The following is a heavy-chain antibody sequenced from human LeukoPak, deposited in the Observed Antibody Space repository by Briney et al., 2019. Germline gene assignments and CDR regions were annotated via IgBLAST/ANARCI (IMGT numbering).Heavy chain of an antibody. V-gene: IGHV3-23*01. Sequence: GGSLRLSCAASGFTFSSYVMSWVRQAPGKGLEWVSVIRGSGGNTNYADSVKGRFTITRDNSKNTRYLQVNSLRAEDTAVYYCAKGPAAAGRHFDYWGQGTLVTVSS. CDR1: GFTFSSYV. D-gene: IGHD6-13*01. CDR3: AKGPAAAGRHFDY. J-gene: IGHJ4*02. CDR2: IRGSGGNT.